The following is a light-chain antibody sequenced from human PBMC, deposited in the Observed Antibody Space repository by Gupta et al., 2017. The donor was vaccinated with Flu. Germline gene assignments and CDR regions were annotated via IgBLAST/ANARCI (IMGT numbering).Light chain of an antibody. CDR2: EVT. V-gene: IGLV2-14*01. J-gene: IGLJ1*01. CDR3: SSYTSSSTQV. CDR1: SSDVGDYNY. Sequence: QSALTHPASVSGSPGQSITISCNGTSSDVGDYNYVSWYQQHPGKAPKLMIYEVTNRPSGVSNRFSGSKSGNTASLTISGLQAEDEADYYCSSYTSSSTQVFGTGTKVTVL.